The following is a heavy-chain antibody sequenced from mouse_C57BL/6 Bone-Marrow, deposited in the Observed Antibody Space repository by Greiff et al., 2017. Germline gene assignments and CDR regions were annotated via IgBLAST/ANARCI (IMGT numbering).Heavy chain of an antibody. CDR1: GYTFTSYW. Sequence: VQLQQPGAELVKPGASVKLSCKASGYTFTSYWMHWVKQRPGQGLEWIGMIHPNSGSTISNEKFKSKATLTVDKSSSTAYMQLSSRTSEDSAVYYCSRYSNPFAMDYWGQGTSVTVSS. J-gene: IGHJ4*01. D-gene: IGHD2-5*01. CDR2: IHPNSGST. CDR3: SRYSNPFAMDY. V-gene: IGHV1-64*01.